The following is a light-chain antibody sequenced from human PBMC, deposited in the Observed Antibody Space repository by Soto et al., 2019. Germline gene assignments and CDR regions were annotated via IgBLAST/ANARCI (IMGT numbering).Light chain of an antibody. Sequence: DIQMTQSPSTLSASVGDRVTITCRASQSISSWLAWYQQKPGKAPKLLIYDASSLESGVPSRSSGSGSGTEFNLTISSLQPDDFATYYCQQYNSYSGTFGPGPNVDIK. CDR1: QSISSW. CDR2: DAS. J-gene: IGKJ1*01. CDR3: QQYNSYSGT. V-gene: IGKV1-5*01.